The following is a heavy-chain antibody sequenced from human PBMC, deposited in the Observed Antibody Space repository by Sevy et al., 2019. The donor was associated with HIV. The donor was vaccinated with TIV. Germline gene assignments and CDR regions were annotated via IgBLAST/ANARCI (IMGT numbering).Heavy chain of an antibody. J-gene: IGHJ6*02. CDR3: AKEGWLRLYYYGMDV. Sequence: GGSLRLSCAASGFTFSSYAMSWVRQAPGKGLEWVSAIRGSGGSTYYADSVKGRFTISRDNSKNTLYLQMNSLRAEDTAVYYCAKEGWLRLYYYGMDVWGQGTTVTVSS. CDR2: IRGSGGST. D-gene: IGHD5-12*01. CDR1: GFTFSSYA. V-gene: IGHV3-23*01.